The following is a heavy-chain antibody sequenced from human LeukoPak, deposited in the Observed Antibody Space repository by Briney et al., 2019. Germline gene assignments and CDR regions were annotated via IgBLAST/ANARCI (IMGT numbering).Heavy chain of an antibody. CDR3: AKDRSMVRGLTITFRRSGTMDV. V-gene: IGHV3-30*02. CDR1: GSIFSSYG. Sequence: GGSLRLSCAASGSIFSSYGMHWVRQAPGKGLEWVAFIRYDGNNKYYADYVKGRFTISRDNSKNTLYLQMNSLRAEDTAVYYCAKDRSMVRGLTITFRRSGTMDVWGKGTTVTISS. J-gene: IGHJ6*03. D-gene: IGHD3-10*01. CDR2: IRYDGNNK.